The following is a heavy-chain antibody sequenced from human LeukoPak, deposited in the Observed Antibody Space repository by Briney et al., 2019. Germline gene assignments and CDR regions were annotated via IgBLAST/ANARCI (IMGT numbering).Heavy chain of an antibody. J-gene: IGHJ5*02. Sequence: SSETLSLTCTVSGGSISSYYWSWIRQPPGKGLEWIGYIYTSGSTNYNPSLKSRVTMSLDTSRNQFSLKLSSVTAAVTAVYYCATQGLGDRSGHSWFDPWGQGTLVTVSS. CDR3: ATQGLGDRSGHSWFDP. CDR2: IYTSGST. V-gene: IGHV4-4*09. CDR1: GGSISSYY. D-gene: IGHD3-22*01.